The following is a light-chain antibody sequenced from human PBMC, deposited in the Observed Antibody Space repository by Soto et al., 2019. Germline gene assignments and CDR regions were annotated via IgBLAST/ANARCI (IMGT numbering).Light chain of an antibody. Sequence: DIQLTQSPSFLSASVGDRVYLTCRAGQSVGSFLNWYQQKPGEAPRLLIYATSNLQTGVPSRFSGSGSGTEFTLTISTLQPEDFATYFCQQSYSAQYTFGQGTMLEIK. J-gene: IGKJ2*01. CDR3: QQSYSAQYT. V-gene: IGKV1-39*01. CDR1: QSVGSF. CDR2: ATS.